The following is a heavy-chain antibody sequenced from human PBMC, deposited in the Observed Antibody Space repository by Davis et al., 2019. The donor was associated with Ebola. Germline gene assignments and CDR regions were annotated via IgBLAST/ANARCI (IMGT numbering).Heavy chain of an antibody. J-gene: IGHJ6*03. Sequence: ASVKVSCKASGFTFTDYYMHWVRQAPGQGPEWMGWISLNSGSTKYSYKFQGRVTMTRDTSISTAYLEVSRLRSDDTAVYHCARAAGIYLDDDPYYYYYMDVWGKGTTVTVSS. CDR1: GFTFTDYY. D-gene: IGHD3-10*01. CDR3: ARAAGIYLDDDPYYYYYMDV. CDR2: ISLNSGST. V-gene: IGHV1-2*02.